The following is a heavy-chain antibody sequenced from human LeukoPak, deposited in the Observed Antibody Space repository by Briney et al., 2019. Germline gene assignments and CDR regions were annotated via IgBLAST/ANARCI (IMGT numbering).Heavy chain of an antibody. D-gene: IGHD6-19*01. CDR1: GCTLTELS. V-gene: IGHV1-24*01. CDR3: ARDKSGSGWSGDY. J-gene: IGHJ4*02. CDR2: FDPEDGET. Sequence: ASVKVSCKVSGCTLTELSMHWVRQAPGKGLEWMGGFDPEDGETIYAQKFQGRVTITADESTSTAYMELSSLRSEDTAVYYCARDKSGSGWSGDYWGQGTLVTVSS.